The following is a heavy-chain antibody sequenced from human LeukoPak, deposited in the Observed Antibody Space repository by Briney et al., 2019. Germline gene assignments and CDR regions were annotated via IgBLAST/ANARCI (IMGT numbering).Heavy chain of an antibody. D-gene: IGHD1-1*01. CDR2: IYHSGST. CDR1: GGSISSGGYF. CDR3: ARDANARTGSFDY. J-gene: IGHJ4*02. V-gene: IGHV4-30-2*01. Sequence: SQTLSLTCAVSGGSISSGGYFWSWIRQPPGKGLEWIGYIYHSGSTYYNPSLKSRVTISVDRSKNQFSLKLSSVTAADTAVYYCARDANARTGSFDYWGQGTLVTVSS.